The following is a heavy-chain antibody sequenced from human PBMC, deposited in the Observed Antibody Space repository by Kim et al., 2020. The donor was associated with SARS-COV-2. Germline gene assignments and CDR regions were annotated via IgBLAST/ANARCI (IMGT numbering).Heavy chain of an antibody. V-gene: IGHV4-31*03. Sequence: SETLSLTCTVSGGSISSGGYYWSWIRQHPGKGLEWIGYIYYSGSTYYNPSPKSRVTISVDTSKNQFSLKLSSVTAADTAVYYCARELNYDFWSGYYTKDEMKNWYFDLWGRGTLVTVSS. J-gene: IGHJ2*01. D-gene: IGHD3-3*01. CDR3: ARELNYDFWSGYYTKDEMKNWYFDL. CDR1: GGSISSGGYY. CDR2: IYYSGST.